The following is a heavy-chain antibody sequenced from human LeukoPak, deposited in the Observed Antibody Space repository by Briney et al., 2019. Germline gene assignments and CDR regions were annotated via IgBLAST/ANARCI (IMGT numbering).Heavy chain of an antibody. Sequence: GASVKVSCKASGYTFTGYYMHWVRQAPGQGLEWMGWINPNSGGTNYAQKFQGRVTMTRDTSISTAYMELSRLRSDDTAVYYCARDLLVPGAYYYYGMDVWGQGTTVTV. CDR1: GYTFTGYY. J-gene: IGHJ6*01. CDR3: ARDLLVPGAYYYYGMDV. CDR2: INPNSGGT. D-gene: IGHD2-2*01. V-gene: IGHV1-2*02.